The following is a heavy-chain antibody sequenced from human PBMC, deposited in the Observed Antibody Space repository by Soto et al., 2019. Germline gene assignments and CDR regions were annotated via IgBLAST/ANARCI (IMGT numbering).Heavy chain of an antibody. V-gene: IGHV3-30*03. CDR1: GFTFTSYG. Sequence: QAHLVESGGGVVQPGRSLRLSCAASGFTFTSYGMHWVRQAPGTRLEWVAVISYDGGLQHYADSVKGRFTISRDNSKNIVLLQTNSLRAEDTAVYYCVSDRGYGHASVPYSWGQGTLFSVAS. D-gene: IGHD5-18*01. CDR3: VSDRGYGHASVPYS. CDR2: ISYDGGLQ. J-gene: IGHJ4*02.